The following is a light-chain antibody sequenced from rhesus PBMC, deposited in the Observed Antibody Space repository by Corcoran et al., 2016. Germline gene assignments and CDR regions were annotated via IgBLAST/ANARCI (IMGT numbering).Light chain of an antibody. CDR3: LQYSRSPFT. CDR1: QSISSW. J-gene: IGKJ3*01. V-gene: IGKV1-22*01. Sequence: DIQMTQSPSSLSASVGDTVTITCRASQSISSWLDWYQQKPGKAPKLLNYKASSLQSGVPSRFSGRGSGTDFMLTISSLQPEDFATYYCLQYSRSPFTFGPGTKLDIK. CDR2: KAS.